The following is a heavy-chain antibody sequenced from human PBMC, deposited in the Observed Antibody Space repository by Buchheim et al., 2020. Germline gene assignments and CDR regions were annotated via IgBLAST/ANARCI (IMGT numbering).Heavy chain of an antibody. V-gene: IGHV4-39*01. D-gene: IGHD4-23*01. Sequence: QLQLQESGPGLVKPSETLSLTCTVSGGSVSSSSYYWGWIRQPPGKGLEWIGSIYYSGTTHYNPSLKSRVPISVDTSNTQFSLKLNSVTAADTALYYCARWADYGGKRHFDYWGQGTL. J-gene: IGHJ4*02. CDR3: ARWADYGGKRHFDY. CDR2: IYYSGTT. CDR1: GGSVSSSSYY.